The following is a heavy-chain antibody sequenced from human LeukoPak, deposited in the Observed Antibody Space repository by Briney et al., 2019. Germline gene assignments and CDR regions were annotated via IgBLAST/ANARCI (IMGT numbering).Heavy chain of an antibody. CDR1: GGSISSGGYS. Sequence: PSETLSLTCAVSGGSISSGGYSWSWIRQPPGKGLEWIGYIYHSGSTYYNPSLKSRVTISVDRSKNQFSLKLSSVTAADTAVYYCARDGGYYDFNWFDPWGQGTLVTVSS. CDR2: IYHSGST. CDR3: ARDGGYYDFNWFDP. J-gene: IGHJ5*02. V-gene: IGHV4-30-2*01. D-gene: IGHD3-3*01.